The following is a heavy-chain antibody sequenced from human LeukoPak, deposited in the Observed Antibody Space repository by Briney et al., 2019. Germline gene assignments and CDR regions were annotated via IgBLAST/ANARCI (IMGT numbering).Heavy chain of an antibody. CDR2: IGSSSTYI. J-gene: IGHJ6*02. CDR1: GFTFSSYN. CDR3: ARGGDSSSWASYYYYGMDV. V-gene: IGHV3-21*01. D-gene: IGHD6-13*01. Sequence: GGSLRLSCAASGFTFSSYNMDWVRQAPGKGLEWVSSIGSSSTYIYYADSVKGRFTISRDNAQNSLYLQMNSLRADDTAVYYCARGGDSSSWASYYYYGMDVWGQGTTVTVSS.